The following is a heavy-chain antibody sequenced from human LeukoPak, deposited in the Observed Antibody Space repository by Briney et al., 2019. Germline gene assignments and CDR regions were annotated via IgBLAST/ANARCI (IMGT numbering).Heavy chain of an antibody. Sequence: SETLSLTCTVSGGSIRSHYWSWIRQPPGKGLEWIGYIYYSGGTNYSPSLKSRVTISIGSSRNQFSLKLNSVTAADTAVYFCARQEMSTILNWFNPWGLGTLVTVSS. CDR2: IYYSGGT. D-gene: IGHD5-24*01. CDR1: GGSIRSHY. J-gene: IGHJ5*02. CDR3: ARQEMSTILNWFNP. V-gene: IGHV4-59*08.